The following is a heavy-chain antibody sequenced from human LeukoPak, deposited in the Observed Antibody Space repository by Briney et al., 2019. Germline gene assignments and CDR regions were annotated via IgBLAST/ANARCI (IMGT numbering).Heavy chain of an antibody. J-gene: IGHJ6*03. CDR2: INPNSGGT. V-gene: IGHV1-2*02. Sequence: ASVKVSCKASGYTFTGYYMHWVRQAPGQGLEWMGWINPNSGGTNYAQKFQGRVTMTRDTSISTAYMELSRLRSDDTAVYYCARSAAGGYYYYYYYMDVWGKGTTVTVSS. D-gene: IGHD6-13*01. CDR3: ARSAAGGYYYYYYYMDV. CDR1: GYTFTGYY.